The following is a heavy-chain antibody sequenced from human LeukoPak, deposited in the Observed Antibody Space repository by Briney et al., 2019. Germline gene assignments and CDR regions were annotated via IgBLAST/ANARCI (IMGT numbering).Heavy chain of an antibody. CDR1: GFTFSSYS. J-gene: IGHJ3*02. CDR3: ARERGVTPNDAFDI. Sequence: GGSLRLSCAASGFTFSSYSMNWVRQAPGKGLEWVSSISSSSSYIYYADSVKGRFTISRDNAKNSLYLQMNSLRAEDTAVYYCARERGVTPNDAFDIWGQGTMVTVSS. V-gene: IGHV3-21*01. CDR2: ISSSSSYI. D-gene: IGHD1-14*01.